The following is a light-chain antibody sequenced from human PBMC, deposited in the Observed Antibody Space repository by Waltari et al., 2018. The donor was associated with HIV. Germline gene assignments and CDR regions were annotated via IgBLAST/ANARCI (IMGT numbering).Light chain of an antibody. CDR2: EGN. V-gene: IGLV2-23*01. CDR1: SSDVGTYSL. CDR3: SSYTSFSTVL. J-gene: IGLJ2*01. Sequence: QSALTQPASVSGSHGQSITISCTGTSSDVGTYSLVSWYQHHPGKAPKLMIYEGNKRPSGVSNRFSGSKSGNTASLTISGLQAEDEADYYCSSYTSFSTVLFGGGTKLTVL.